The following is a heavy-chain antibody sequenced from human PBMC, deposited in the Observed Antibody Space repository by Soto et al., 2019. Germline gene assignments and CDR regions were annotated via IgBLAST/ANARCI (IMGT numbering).Heavy chain of an antibody. CDR3: ARFVVVPAAILDWFDP. D-gene: IGHD2-2*02. J-gene: IGHJ5*02. CDR1: GGSISSSNW. CDR2: IYHSGST. V-gene: IGHV4-4*02. Sequence: QVQLQESGPGLVKPSGTLSLTCAVSGGSISSSNWWSWVRQPPGKGLEWIGEIYHSGSTNYNQSLKNRVTISVDKSKNQFSLKLSSVTAADTAVYYCARFVVVPAAILDWFDPWGQGTLVTVSS.